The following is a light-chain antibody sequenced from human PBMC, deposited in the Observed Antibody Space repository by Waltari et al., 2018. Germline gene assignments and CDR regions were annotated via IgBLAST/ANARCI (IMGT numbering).Light chain of an antibody. J-gene: IGLJ2*01. Sequence: SYVLTQPPSVSVAPGETARITCGGNNIGSESVHWYQQKPGQAPVLVIHYDNDRPSGIPERVSGSNSGNTATLTISRVEAGDEADYYCQVWHSSSDQVVFGGGTKLTVL. CDR3: QVWHSSSDQVV. CDR1: NIGSES. CDR2: YDN. V-gene: IGLV3-21*04.